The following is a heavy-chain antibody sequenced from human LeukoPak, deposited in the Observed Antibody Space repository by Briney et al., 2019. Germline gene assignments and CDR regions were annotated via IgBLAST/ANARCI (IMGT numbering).Heavy chain of an antibody. Sequence: SETLSLTCTVSGDSVTNDFFWGWVRQPPGKELEWIGSFCLGRDTYYRPSLKSRVTISVDTSKNQFSLNLNSVTAADTAAYYCARWASISREPGGFFDHWGQGTLVTVSS. CDR1: GDSVTNDFF. V-gene: IGHV4-38-2*02. D-gene: IGHD1-14*01. CDR2: FCLGRDT. CDR3: ARWASISREPGGFFDH. J-gene: IGHJ4*02.